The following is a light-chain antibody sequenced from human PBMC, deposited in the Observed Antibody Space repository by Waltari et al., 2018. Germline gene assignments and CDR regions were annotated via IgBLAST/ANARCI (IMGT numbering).Light chain of an antibody. CDR3: QQYHNWPRGM. CDR1: QSIGSH. CDR2: GAS. J-gene: IGKJ1*01. V-gene: IGKV3-15*01. Sequence: EIVMTQSPVTLYVSPGERVTLSCRASQSIGSHLAWYQQKPGQPPRLLIYGASTRASGIPARFSGSGSETDFTLTISSLQSEDSALYYCQQYHNWPRGMFGQGTKVEFK.